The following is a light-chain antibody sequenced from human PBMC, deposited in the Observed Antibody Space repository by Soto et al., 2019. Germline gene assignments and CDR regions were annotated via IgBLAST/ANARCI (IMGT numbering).Light chain of an antibody. J-gene: IGLJ2*01. CDR1: SSDVGGYNY. CDR2: DVS. Sequence: QPVLTQPASVSGSPGQSITISCTGTSSDVGGYNYVSWYQQHPGKAPKLMIYDVSYRPSGVSNRFSGSKSGNTASLTISGLQAEDEADYYCTSYTSSSTLEVFGGGTKLTVL. CDR3: TSYTSSSTLEV. V-gene: IGLV2-14*01.